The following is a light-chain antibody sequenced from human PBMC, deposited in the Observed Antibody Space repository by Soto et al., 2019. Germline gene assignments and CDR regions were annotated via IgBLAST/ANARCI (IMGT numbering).Light chain of an antibody. CDR1: QGISSW. Sequence: DIQMTKSPSSVSASVGDRVTITCRASQGISSWLAWNQQKPGKAPKLLIYAASSLQSGVPSRFSGSGSGTDFTLTISSLQAEDFATYYCQQANSFPLLTVGGGTKVEIK. CDR2: AAS. J-gene: IGKJ4*01. CDR3: QQANSFPLLT. V-gene: IGKV1-12*01.